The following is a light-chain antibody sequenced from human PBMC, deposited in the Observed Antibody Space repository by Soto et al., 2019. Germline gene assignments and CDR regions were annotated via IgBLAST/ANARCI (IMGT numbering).Light chain of an antibody. Sequence: EIVLTQSPGTLSLSPGERATLSCRASQSVSSSYLAWYQQKPGQAPRLLIYGASSRATGIPDRFSGSGSGTDFTLTISRLEPEDFAVYYCQQYSNSHLTFGPGTKVDIK. CDR2: GAS. CDR1: QSVSSSY. CDR3: QQYSNSHLT. V-gene: IGKV3-20*01. J-gene: IGKJ3*01.